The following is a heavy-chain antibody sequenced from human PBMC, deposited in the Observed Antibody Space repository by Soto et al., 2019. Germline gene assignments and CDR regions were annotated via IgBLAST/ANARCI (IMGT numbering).Heavy chain of an antibody. J-gene: IGHJ5*02. V-gene: IGHV4-30-4*01. CDR2: IYYSGST. CDR3: ARGLGYCISTSCYWFDP. CDR1: GGSICSGDYY. D-gene: IGHD2-2*01. Sequence: QVQLQESGPGLVKPSQTLSLTCTVSGGSICSGDYYWSWIRQPPGKGLEWIGYIYYSGSTYYNPYLKSRVTISVDTSKNQFSLKLSSVTAADTAVYYCARGLGYCISTSCYWFDPWGQGTLVTVSS.